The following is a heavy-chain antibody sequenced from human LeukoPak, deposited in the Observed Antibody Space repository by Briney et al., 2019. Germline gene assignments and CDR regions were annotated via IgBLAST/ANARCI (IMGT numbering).Heavy chain of an antibody. Sequence: SETLSLTCTVSGGSISSSSYYWGWIRQPPGKGLEWIGSIYYSGSTYYNPSLKSRVTISVDTSKNQFSLKLSSVTAADTAVYYCASIPDYGDYYFDYWGQGTLVTVSS. CDR2: IYYSGST. V-gene: IGHV4-39*01. J-gene: IGHJ4*02. D-gene: IGHD4-17*01. CDR3: ASIPDYGDYYFDY. CDR1: GGSISSSSYY.